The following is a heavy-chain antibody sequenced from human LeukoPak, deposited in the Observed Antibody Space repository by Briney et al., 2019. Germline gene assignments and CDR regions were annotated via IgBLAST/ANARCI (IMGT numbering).Heavy chain of an antibody. Sequence: GGSLRLSCAASGFSFSAYGMHWVRQAPGKGLEWVAGIWCDGSNKYYADAVRGRFIISRDKSKNSLYLQMNSLRAEDTAMYYCARGSGWDLAYWGQGTLVTVSS. J-gene: IGHJ4*02. V-gene: IGHV3-33*01. D-gene: IGHD3-3*01. CDR1: GFSFSAYG. CDR3: ARGSGWDLAY. CDR2: IWCDGSNK.